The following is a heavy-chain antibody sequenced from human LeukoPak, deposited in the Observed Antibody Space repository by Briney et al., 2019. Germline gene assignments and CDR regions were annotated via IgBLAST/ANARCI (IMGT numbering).Heavy chain of an antibody. CDR2: MNPNSGGT. CDR3: ARVGLKP. J-gene: IGHJ5*02. Sequence: ASVKVSCKASGYNFTGYFMHLVRQAPGQGLEWMGWMNPNSGGTKCAQKFQGRVTMTRDPSISTAYMELSRLTSDDTALYYCARVGLKPWGQGTLVTVSS. CDR1: GYNFTGYF. V-gene: IGHV1-2*02.